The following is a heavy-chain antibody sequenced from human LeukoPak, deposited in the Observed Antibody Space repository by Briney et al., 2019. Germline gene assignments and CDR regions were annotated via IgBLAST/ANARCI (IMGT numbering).Heavy chain of an antibody. J-gene: IGHJ4*02. Sequence: PGGSLRLSCAASGFTFSFYSMEWVRQAPGKGLEWVSYISSRSSDTNYADSVKDRFTISRDNARNSVYLQMNSLRAEDTAVYYCARDWSYFDYWGRGTPVTVSS. V-gene: IGHV3-21*05. CDR1: GFTFSFYS. CDR3: ARDWSYFDY. CDR2: ISSRSSDT.